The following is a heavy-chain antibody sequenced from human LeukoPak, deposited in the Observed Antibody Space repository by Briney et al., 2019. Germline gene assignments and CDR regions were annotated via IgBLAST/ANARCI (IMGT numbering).Heavy chain of an antibody. CDR2: IKQDGSEK. CDR1: GFTFSSYW. V-gene: IGHV3-7*01. Sequence: PGGSLRLSCAASGFTFSSYWMSWVRQAPGKGLEWVANIKQDGSEKYYVDSVKGRFTISRDNAKNSLYLQMNSLRAEDTAVYYCARDTMRFGEFRGFDPWGQGTLVTVSS. J-gene: IGHJ5*02. D-gene: IGHD3-10*01. CDR3: ARDTMRFGEFRGFDP.